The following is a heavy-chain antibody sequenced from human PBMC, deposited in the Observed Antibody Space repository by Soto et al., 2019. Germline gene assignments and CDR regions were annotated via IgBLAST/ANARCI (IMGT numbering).Heavy chain of an antibody. CDR3: ARGDGSLGSIKH. CDR1: GGSISSGDYY. V-gene: IGHV4-30-4*01. D-gene: IGHD7-27*01. CDR2: IYYSGST. J-gene: IGHJ4*02. Sequence: QVQLQESGPGLVKPSQTLSLTCTVSGGSISSGDYYWSWIRQPPGKGLEWIGYIYYSGSTYYNPSLKIRVTITVATSKNQFSLKLSSVTAADTAVYYCARGDGSLGSIKHCGQGTLVTVSS.